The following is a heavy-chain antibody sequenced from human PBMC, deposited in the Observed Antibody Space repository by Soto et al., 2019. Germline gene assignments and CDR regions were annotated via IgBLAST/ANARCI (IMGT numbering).Heavy chain of an antibody. Sequence: EVQLVESGGGLVQPGGSLKLSCAASGFTFSDSALHWVRQASGKGLEWVGRIRNKGNNYATAYTASVKGRFTISRDDSTNTVYLQMNSLTIDDTAVYYCTSRRDWTAVAPLDYWGLGTLVTVSS. V-gene: IGHV3-73*02. CDR3: TSRRDWTAVAPLDY. CDR2: IRNKGNNYAT. CDR1: GFTFSDSA. D-gene: IGHD5-18*01. J-gene: IGHJ4*02.